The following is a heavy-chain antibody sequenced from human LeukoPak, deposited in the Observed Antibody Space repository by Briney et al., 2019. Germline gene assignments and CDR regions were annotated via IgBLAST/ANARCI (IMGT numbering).Heavy chain of an antibody. CDR3: AKEPARYSGSYFRWFDP. CDR1: GFTFSSYA. J-gene: IGHJ5*02. Sequence: GGSLRLSCAASGFTFSSYAMSWVRQAPGKGLEWVSAISGSGGSTYYADSVKGRFTISRDNSTNTLYLQMNSLRAEDTAVYYCAKEPARYSGSYFRWFDPWGQGTLVTVSS. V-gene: IGHV3-23*01. D-gene: IGHD1-26*01. CDR2: ISGSGGST.